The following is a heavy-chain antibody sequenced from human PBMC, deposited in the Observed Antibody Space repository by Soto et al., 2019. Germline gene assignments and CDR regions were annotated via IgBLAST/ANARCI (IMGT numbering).Heavy chain of an antibody. J-gene: IGHJ4*02. CDR1: GFTFSDYD. Sequence: QVQLVESGGGLVKPGGSLRLSCVASGFTFSDYDMSWIRQAPGKGLEWVSYISSRGSYTNYADSVKGRFTISRDNAENSVVLQLNSLRGEDRAVYYCARRGFSGGSCYSDWGQGTLVTVSS. V-gene: IGHV3-11*05. CDR2: ISSRGSYT. CDR3: ARRGFSGGSCYSD. D-gene: IGHD2-15*01.